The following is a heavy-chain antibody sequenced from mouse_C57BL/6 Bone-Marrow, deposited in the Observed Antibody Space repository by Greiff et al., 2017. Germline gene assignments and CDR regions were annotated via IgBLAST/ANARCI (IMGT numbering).Heavy chain of an antibody. D-gene: IGHD6-1*01. CDR3: ARHFPSDLAMDY. CDR2: IYPRSGNT. CDR1: GYTFTSYG. V-gene: IGHV1-81*01. Sequence: VQLQQSGAELARPGASVKLSCKASGYTFTSYGISWVKQRTGQGLEWIGEIYPRSGNTYYNEKFKGKATLTADKSSSTAYMGLRSLTSEVSAVYFCARHFPSDLAMDYWGQGTSVTVSS. J-gene: IGHJ4*01.